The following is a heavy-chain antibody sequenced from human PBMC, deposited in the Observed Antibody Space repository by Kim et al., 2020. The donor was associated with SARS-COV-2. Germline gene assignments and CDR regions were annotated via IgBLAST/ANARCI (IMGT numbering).Heavy chain of an antibody. D-gene: IGHD6-13*01. CDR3: ARDRYSSSWSRSFDY. V-gene: IGHV3-53*04. J-gene: IGHJ4*02. Sequence: DSVKGRFTISRHNSKNTLYLQMNSLRAEDTAVYYCARDRYSSSWSRSFDYWGQGTLVTVSS.